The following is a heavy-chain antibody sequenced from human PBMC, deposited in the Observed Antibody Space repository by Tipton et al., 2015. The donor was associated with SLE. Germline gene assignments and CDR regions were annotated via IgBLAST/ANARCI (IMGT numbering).Heavy chain of an antibody. D-gene: IGHD3-10*01. Sequence: SLRLSCAASGFTFSNYAMTWVRQAPGKGLEWVSVIFTGDTTYFADSVKGRFTISRDDSKNTVYLQMNSLRAEDTAIYYCARGGGGQTLDIWGQGTVVTVSS. J-gene: IGHJ3*02. V-gene: IGHV3-23*03. CDR3: ARGGGGQTLDI. CDR2: IFTGDTT. CDR1: GFTFSNYA.